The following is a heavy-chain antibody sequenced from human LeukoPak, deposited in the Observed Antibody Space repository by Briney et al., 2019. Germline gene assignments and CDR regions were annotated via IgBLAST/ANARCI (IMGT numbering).Heavy chain of an antibody. CDR2: IIPIFGTA. J-gene: IGHJ4*02. CDR3: ARDQPTRVGATNY. V-gene: IGHV1-69*13. D-gene: IGHD1-26*01. Sequence: GASVKVSCKASGGTFSSYAISWVRQAPGQGLEWMGGIIPIFGTANYAQKFQGRVTITADESTSTAYMELSSLRSEDTAVYYCARDQPTRVGATNYWGQGTLVTVSS. CDR1: GGTFSSYA.